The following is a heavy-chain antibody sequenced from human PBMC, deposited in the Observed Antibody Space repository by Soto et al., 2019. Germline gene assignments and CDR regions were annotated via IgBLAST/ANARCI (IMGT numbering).Heavy chain of an antibody. D-gene: IGHD3-22*01. Sequence: AGESLKISCQASGYKFTNYWVGWVRQMPGKGLEWVEIIYPDDSDARYSASFEGRVTIAVDKSITTAYLQWSSLWASDTATYFCACRGPYYDDNTGYYALDVWGQWTTVTVAS. CDR1: GYKFTNYW. CDR2: IYPDDSDA. CDR3: ACRGPYYDDNTGYYALDV. V-gene: IGHV5-51*01. J-gene: IGHJ6*02.